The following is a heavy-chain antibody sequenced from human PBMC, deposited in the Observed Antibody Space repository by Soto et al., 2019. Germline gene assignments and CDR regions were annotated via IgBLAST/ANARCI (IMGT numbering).Heavy chain of an antibody. Sequence: GESLKISCKASAYNFAGYWLGWVRQIPWKGLELMGIIYPLDSYTRYSPSFQGQVTISADKSISTAYLQWSSLKASDTAMYYCARLGYCSSTSCYLNGTEVLGKVNTVNVSS. CDR2: IYPLDSYT. D-gene: IGHD2-2*01. J-gene: IGHJ6*04. V-gene: IGHV5-51*01. CDR1: AYNFAGYW. CDR3: ARLGYCSSTSCYLNGTEV.